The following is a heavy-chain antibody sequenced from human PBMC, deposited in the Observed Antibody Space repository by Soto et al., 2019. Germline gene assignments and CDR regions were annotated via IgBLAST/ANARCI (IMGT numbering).Heavy chain of an antibody. CDR1: GGSFSGYY. CDR2: INHSGST. CDR3: ARVRDRSSWYDY. J-gene: IGHJ4*02. V-gene: IGHV4-34*01. Sequence: QVQLQQWGAGLLKPSETLSLTCAVYGGSFSGYYWSWLRQPPGKGLEWIGGINHSGSTNYNPSLKRRVTISVDTSKNQFSLKRSSVTAAVTAVYFCARVRDRSSWYDYWVQGTLVTVFS. D-gene: IGHD6-13*01.